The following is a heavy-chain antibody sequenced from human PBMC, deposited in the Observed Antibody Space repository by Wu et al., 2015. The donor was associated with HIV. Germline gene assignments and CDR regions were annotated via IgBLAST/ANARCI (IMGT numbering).Heavy chain of an antibody. CDR3: AATQYPIDYGVWAYYYYYGMDV. CDR1: GFTFTSSA. CDR2: IVVGSGNT. Sequence: QLVQSGPEVKKPGTSVKVSCKASGFTFTSSAMQWVRQARGQRLEWIGWIVVGSGNTNYAQKFQERVTITRDMSTSTAYMELSSLRSEDTAVYYCAATQYPIDYGVWAYYYYYGMDVWGQGTTVTVSS. J-gene: IGHJ6*02. V-gene: IGHV1-58*02. D-gene: IGHD4-17*01.